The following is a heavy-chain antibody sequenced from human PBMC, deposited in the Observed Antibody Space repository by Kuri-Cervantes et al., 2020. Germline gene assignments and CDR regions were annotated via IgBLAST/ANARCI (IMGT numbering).Heavy chain of an antibody. CDR3: ASGNSGGFVFDY. Sequence: SVKVSCKASGYTFTSYGISWVRQAPGQGLERMGGIIPIFGTANYAQKFQGRVTITADESTSTAYMELSSLRSEDTAVYYCASGNSGGFVFDYWGQGTLVTVSS. CDR2: IIPIFGTA. CDR1: GYTFTSYG. J-gene: IGHJ4*02. D-gene: IGHD1-26*01. V-gene: IGHV1-69*13.